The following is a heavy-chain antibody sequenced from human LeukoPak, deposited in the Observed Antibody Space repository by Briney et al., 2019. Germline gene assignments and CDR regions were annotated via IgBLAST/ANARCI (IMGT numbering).Heavy chain of an antibody. CDR1: GYTFTSYY. CDR2: INPSGGST. Sequence: ASVKVSCKASGYTFTSYYMHWVRQAPGRGLEWMGIINPSGGSTSYAQKFRGRVTMTRDTSTSTVYMELSSLRSEDTAVYYCARDDYYGSGSYYRPSLLIDYWGQGTLVTVSS. CDR3: ARDDYYGSGSYYRPSLLIDY. D-gene: IGHD3-10*01. J-gene: IGHJ4*02. V-gene: IGHV1-46*01.